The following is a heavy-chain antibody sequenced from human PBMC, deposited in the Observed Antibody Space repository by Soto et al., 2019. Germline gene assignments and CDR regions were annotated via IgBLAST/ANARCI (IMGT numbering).Heavy chain of an antibody. CDR3: ARAPLGCSSTSCDYYYYYGMDV. CDR1: GGSISSGGYY. D-gene: IGHD2-2*01. CDR2: IYYSGST. Sequence: PSETLSLTCTVSGGSISSGGYYWSWIRQHPGKGLEWIGYIYYSGSTYYNPSLKSRVTISVDTSKNQFSLKLSSVTAADTAVYYCARAPLGCSSTSCDYYYYYGMDVWGQGTTVTVS. J-gene: IGHJ6*02. V-gene: IGHV4-31*03.